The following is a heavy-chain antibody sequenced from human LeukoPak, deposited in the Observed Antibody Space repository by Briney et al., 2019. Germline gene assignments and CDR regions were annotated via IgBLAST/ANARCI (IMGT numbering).Heavy chain of an antibody. CDR3: ARDPSLGLEPSGLDI. CDR2: ISSSGSTI. Sequence: GGSLRLSCAASGFTFSDYYMSWIRQAPGKGLEWVSYISSSGSTIYYADSVKGRFTISGDNAKNSLYLQMNSLRAEDTAVYYCARDPSLGLEPSGLDIWGQGTMVTVSS. V-gene: IGHV3-11*01. J-gene: IGHJ3*02. CDR1: GFTFSDYY. D-gene: IGHD1-1*01.